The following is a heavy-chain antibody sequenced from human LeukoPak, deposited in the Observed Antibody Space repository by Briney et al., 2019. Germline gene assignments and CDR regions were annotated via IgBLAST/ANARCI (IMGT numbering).Heavy chain of an antibody. V-gene: IGHV3-23*01. CDR1: GFTFSSYA. D-gene: IGHD3-9*01. J-gene: IGHJ4*02. Sequence: GGSLRLSCAASGFTFSSYAMSWDRQAPGKGLEWVSTISGSGGSTYYADSVKGRFTISRDNSKNTLYLQMNSLRAEDTAVYYCAKESTYYDILTGLYYFDYWGQGTLVTVSS. CDR3: AKESTYYDILTGLYYFDY. CDR2: ISGSGGST.